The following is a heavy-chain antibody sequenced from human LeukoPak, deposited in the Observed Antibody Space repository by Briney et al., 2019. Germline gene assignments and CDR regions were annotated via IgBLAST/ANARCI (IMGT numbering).Heavy chain of an antibody. CDR3: ARESPVEYSSSSGYYYYMDV. CDR1: GHTFTNYG. D-gene: IGHD6-6*01. Sequence: ASVKVSCKASGHTFTNYGITWVRQAPGQGLEWMGGIIPIFGTANYAQKFQGRVTITADKSTSTAYMELSSLRSEDTAVYYCARESPVEYSSSSGYYYYMDVWGKGTTVTVSS. CDR2: IIPIFGTA. J-gene: IGHJ6*03. V-gene: IGHV1-69*06.